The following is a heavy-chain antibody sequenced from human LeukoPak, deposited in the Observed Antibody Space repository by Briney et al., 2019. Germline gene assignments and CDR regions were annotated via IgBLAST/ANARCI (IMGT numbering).Heavy chain of an antibody. D-gene: IGHD6-13*01. J-gene: IGHJ4*02. CDR3: ASTMYGSSWFRPGY. V-gene: IGHV4-34*01. CDR2: INHSGST. CDR1: GFTFTKYW. Sequence: GSLRLSCAASGFTFTKYWMTWVRQAPGKGLEWIGEINHSGSTNYNPSLKSRVTISVDTSKNQFSLKLSSVTAADTAVYYCASTMYGSSWFRPGYWGQGTLVTVSS.